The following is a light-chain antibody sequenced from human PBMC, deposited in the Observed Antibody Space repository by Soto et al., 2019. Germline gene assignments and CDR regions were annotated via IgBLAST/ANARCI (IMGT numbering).Light chain of an antibody. V-gene: IGKV1-5*03. J-gene: IGKJ2*01. CDR1: QNINSW. CDR2: KAS. CDR3: QQYTSYSPYT. Sequence: DIQMTQSPSTLSASVGDRVTVTCRASQNINSWLAWYQQKPGKAPKLLIYKASTIESGVPPRFSGSGSGTDFTLTINSLQPDDFATYYCQQYTSYSPYTFGQGTKLEI.